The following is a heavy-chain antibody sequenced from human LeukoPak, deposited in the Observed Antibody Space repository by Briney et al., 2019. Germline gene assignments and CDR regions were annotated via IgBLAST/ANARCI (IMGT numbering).Heavy chain of an antibody. CDR3: ARDRLERHFYYYGMDV. CDR2: LTSSSSYI. D-gene: IGHD1-1*01. CDR1: AFTFSSYS. Sequence: GGSLRLSCAASAFTFSSYSMNWVRQAPGKGLEWVSSLTSSSSYIYYADSVKGRFTISRDNAKNSLYLQMNSLRAEDTAVYYCARDRLERHFYYYGMDVWGQGTTVTVSS. J-gene: IGHJ6*02. V-gene: IGHV3-21*01.